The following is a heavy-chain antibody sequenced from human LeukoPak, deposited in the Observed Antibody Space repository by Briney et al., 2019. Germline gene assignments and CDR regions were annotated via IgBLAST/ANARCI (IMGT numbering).Heavy chain of an antibody. Sequence: SETLSLTCSVSGGSISSHYWSWIRQPAGKGLEWIGRVHVTRGTNYNPSLKSRVTMSVDTSKNQFSLKLSSVTAADTAVYYCAREGSVLYYFDYWGQGTLVTVSS. CDR3: AREGSVLYYFDY. J-gene: IGHJ4*02. V-gene: IGHV4-4*07. CDR2: VHVTRGT. CDR1: GGSISSHY. D-gene: IGHD2-15*01.